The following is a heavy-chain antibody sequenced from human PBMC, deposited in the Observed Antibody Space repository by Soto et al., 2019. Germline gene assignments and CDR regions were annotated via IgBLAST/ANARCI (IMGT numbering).Heavy chain of an antibody. V-gene: IGHV1-2*04. CDR2: INPNSGGT. CDR3: ARDRDIDDAFDI. J-gene: IGHJ3*02. Sequence: GASVKVSCKASGYTLTGYYMHWVRQAPGQGLEWMGWINPNSGGTNYAQKFQGWVTMTRDTSISTAYMELSRLRSDDTAVYYRARDRDIDDAFDIWGQGTMVTVSS. D-gene: IGHD2-15*01. CDR1: GYTLTGYY.